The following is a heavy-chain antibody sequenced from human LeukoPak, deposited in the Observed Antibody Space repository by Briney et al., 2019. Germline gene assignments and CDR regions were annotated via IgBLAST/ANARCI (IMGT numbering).Heavy chain of an antibody. CDR1: GGSISSYY. J-gene: IGHJ4*02. CDR3: ARDYYDSGSSAL. D-gene: IGHD3-10*01. Sequence: PSETLSLTCTVSGGSISSYYWSWIRQPPGKGLEWIGNIYYSGSTNYNPSLKSRVTISVDTSKDQFSLKLSPVTAADTAVYYCARDYYDSGSSALWGQGTLVTVSS. CDR2: IYYSGST. V-gene: IGHV4-59*01.